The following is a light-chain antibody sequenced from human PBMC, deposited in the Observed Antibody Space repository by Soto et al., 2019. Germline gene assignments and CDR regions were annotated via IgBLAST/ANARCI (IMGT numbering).Light chain of an antibody. CDR1: QSVGTN. Sequence: EIVMTQSPDTLSLSPGERATLSCRASQSVGTNLAWYQQKPGQSPRLLIYGASTRATGIPARFSGSGSGTEFTLTISSLQSEDIAIYSCQQYNNWVTFGGGTKVQSK. CDR3: QQYNNWVT. J-gene: IGKJ4*01. V-gene: IGKV3D-15*01. CDR2: GAS.